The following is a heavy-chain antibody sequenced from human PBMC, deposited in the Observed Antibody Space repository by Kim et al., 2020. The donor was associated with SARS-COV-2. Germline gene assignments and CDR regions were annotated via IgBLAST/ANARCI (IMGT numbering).Heavy chain of an antibody. V-gene: IGHV3-23*01. CDR3: AKDQDILTGSWFGP. J-gene: IGHJ5*02. D-gene: IGHD3-9*01. Sequence: ADSVKGRFTISRDNSRNTVYLQMNSLRAEDAALYYCAKDQDILTGSWFGPWGQGTLVTVSS.